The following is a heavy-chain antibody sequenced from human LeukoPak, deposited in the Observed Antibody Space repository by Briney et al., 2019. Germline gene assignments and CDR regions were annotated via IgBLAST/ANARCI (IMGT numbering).Heavy chain of an antibody. CDR1: GGSFSGYY. CDR2: INHSGST. Sequence: SETLSLTCAVYGGSFSGYYWSWIRQPPGKGLEWIGEINHSGSTNYNPSLKSRVTISVDTSKNQFSLKLSSVTAADTAVYYCARPHCSGGSCYSGIDYWGQGTLVTVSS. J-gene: IGHJ4*02. D-gene: IGHD2-15*01. CDR3: ARPHCSGGSCYSGIDY. V-gene: IGHV4-34*01.